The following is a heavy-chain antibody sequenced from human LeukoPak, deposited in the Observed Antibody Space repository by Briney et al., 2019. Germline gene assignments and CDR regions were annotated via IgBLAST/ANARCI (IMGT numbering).Heavy chain of an antibody. CDR2: IYYRGET. CDR3: AXGGDNSGYDRFDY. V-gene: IGHV4-59*01. Sequence: NPSETLSLTCTVSGCSISSYYWIWIRQPPGXGLEWIGYIYYRGETSYNPSLKRRVTRSAASSKKPFSLKLSSVTAADTAVYYCAXGGDNSGYDRFDYWGLGTLVTVSS. D-gene: IGHD3-22*01. CDR1: GCSISSYY. J-gene: IGHJ4*02.